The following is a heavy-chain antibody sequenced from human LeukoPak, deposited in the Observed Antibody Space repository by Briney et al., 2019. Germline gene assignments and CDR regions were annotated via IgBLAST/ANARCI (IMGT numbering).Heavy chain of an antibody. V-gene: IGHV3-7*01. CDR1: GFTFSSYW. J-gene: IGHJ4*02. CDR2: IKQDGSEK. D-gene: IGHD1-7*01. CDR3: ATGNYNRPFDY. Sequence: PGGSLRLSCAASGFTFSSYWMSWVRQAPGKGLEWVANIKQDGSEKYYVDSVKGRFTISRDNAKNSLYLQMNSLRAEDTAVYYCATGNYNRPFDYWGQGTLVTVSS.